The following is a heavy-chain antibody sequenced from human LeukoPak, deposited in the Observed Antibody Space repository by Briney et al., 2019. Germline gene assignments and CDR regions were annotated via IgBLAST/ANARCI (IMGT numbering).Heavy chain of an antibody. CDR3: AKEAYYDSSGYFYYFDY. CDR1: GFTFSSYA. D-gene: IGHD3-22*01. CDR2: ISGSGGGT. J-gene: IGHJ4*02. Sequence: GSLRLSCAASGFTFSSYAMSWVRQAPGKGLEWVSAISGSGGGTYYADSVKGRFTISRDNSKNTLYLQMNSLRAEDTAVYYCAKEAYYDSSGYFYYFDYWGQGTLVTVSS. V-gene: IGHV3-23*01.